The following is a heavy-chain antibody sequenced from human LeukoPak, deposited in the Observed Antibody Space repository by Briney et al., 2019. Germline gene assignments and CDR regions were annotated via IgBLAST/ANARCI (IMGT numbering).Heavy chain of an antibody. D-gene: IGHD3-10*01. CDR1: GYTFTGYY. CDR2: INPNSGGT. V-gene: IGHV1-2*02. Sequence: ASVKVSCKASGYTFTGYYMHWVRQAPGQGLEWMGWINPNSGGTNYAQKFQGRVTLTRDTSISTAYMELSRLRSDDTAVYYCARDLAFGEMVTNRGAFDIWGQGTMVIVSS. J-gene: IGHJ3*02. CDR3: ARDLAFGEMVTNRGAFDI.